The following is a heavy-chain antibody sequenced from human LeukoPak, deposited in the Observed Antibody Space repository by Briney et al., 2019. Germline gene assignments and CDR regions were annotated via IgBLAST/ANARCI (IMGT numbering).Heavy chain of an antibody. CDR1: GFTFDDYA. Sequence: GRSLRLSCAASGFTFDDYAMHWVRQAPGKGLEWVSGISWNSGSIGYADSVKGRFTISRDNAKNSLYLQMNSLRAEDMALYYCAKGQIGGRVEAPLDYWGQGTLVTVSS. V-gene: IGHV3-9*03. CDR3: AKGQIGGRVEAPLDY. D-gene: IGHD3-16*01. J-gene: IGHJ4*02. CDR2: ISWNSGSI.